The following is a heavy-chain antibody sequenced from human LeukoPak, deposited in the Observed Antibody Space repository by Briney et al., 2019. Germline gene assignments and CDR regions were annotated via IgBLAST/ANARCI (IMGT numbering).Heavy chain of an antibody. V-gene: IGHV3-64*01. J-gene: IGHJ4*02. Sequence: GGSLRLSCAASGFTFSSYAMHWVRQAPGKGLEYVSAISSNGGSTYYANSVKGRFTISRDNSKNTLYLQMNSLRAEDTAVYYCARDRNYYASYYFDYWGQGTLVTVSS. D-gene: IGHD3-10*01. CDR3: ARDRNYYASYYFDY. CDR1: GFTFSSYA. CDR2: ISSNGGST.